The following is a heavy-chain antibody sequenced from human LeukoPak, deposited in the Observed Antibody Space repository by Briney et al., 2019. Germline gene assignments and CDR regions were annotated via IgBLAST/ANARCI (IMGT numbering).Heavy chain of an antibody. J-gene: IGHJ4*02. CDR2: ISSSSSTI. CDR1: GFTFSRYT. V-gene: IGHV3-48*01. D-gene: IGHD5-12*01. Sequence: PGGSLRLSCAASGFTFSRYTMNWVRQAPGKGLEWISYISSSSSTIYYADSVKGRFTISRDNANNSVNLQMNSLRAEDTAVYYCATAVSGPIDSWGQGTLVTLSS. CDR3: ATAVSGPIDS.